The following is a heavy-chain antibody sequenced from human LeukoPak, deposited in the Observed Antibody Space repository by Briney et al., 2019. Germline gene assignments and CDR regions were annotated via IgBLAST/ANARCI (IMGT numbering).Heavy chain of an antibody. D-gene: IGHD2-2*01. CDR1: GGSISSGDYY. Sequence: PSQTLSLTCTVSGGSISSGDYYWRWIRQPPGKGLEWIGYIYYSGSTYYNPSLKSRVTISVDTSKNQFSLKLSSVTAADTAVYYCARTNVPATRRTSNYYFDYWGQGTLVTVSS. V-gene: IGHV4-30-4*08. CDR2: IYYSGST. CDR3: ARTNVPATRRTSNYYFDY. J-gene: IGHJ4*02.